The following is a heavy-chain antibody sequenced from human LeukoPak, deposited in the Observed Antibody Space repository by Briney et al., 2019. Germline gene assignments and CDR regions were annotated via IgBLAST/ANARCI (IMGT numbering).Heavy chain of an antibody. CDR3: ANPSYEYGSGSYYGGY. CDR2: INQDGSEK. J-gene: IGHJ4*02. D-gene: IGHD3-10*01. Sequence: PGGSLRLSCAASGFPFSSYWMSWVRQAPGKGLEWVANINQDGSEKYYADSVKGRFTISRDNSKNTLYLQMNSLRAEDTAVYYCANPSYEYGSGSYYGGYWGQGTLVTVSS. V-gene: IGHV3-7*01. CDR1: GFPFSSYW.